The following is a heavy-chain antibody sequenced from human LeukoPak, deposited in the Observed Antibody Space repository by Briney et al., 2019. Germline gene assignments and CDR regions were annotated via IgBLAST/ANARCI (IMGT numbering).Heavy chain of an antibody. CDR2: INADGTTT. D-gene: IGHD1-14*01. J-gene: IGHJ3*01. CDR3: VVVVEPPGCDGFDV. Sequence: PGGTLRLSCAASGLTFGNSWVHWVRQAPGKGLVWVSLINADGTTTTYADSMKGRFTISRDNARNTVSLQRNSLTIEDTAVYYCVVVVEPPGCDGFDVWGQGTMIAVSS. V-gene: IGHV3-74*01. CDR1: GLTFGNSW.